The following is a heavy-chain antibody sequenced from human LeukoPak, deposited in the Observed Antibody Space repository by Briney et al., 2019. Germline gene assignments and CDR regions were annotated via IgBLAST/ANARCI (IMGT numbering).Heavy chain of an antibody. CDR3: ARAYSSRASDY. V-gene: IGHV4-34*01. CDR2: IYYSGST. Sequence: SETLSLTCAVYGGSFSGYYWSWIRQPPGKGLEWIGSIYYSGSTYYNPSLKSRVTISVDTSKNQFSLKLSSVTAADTAVYYCARAYSSRASDYWGQGTLVTVSS. CDR1: GGSFSGYY. J-gene: IGHJ4*02. D-gene: IGHD6-13*01.